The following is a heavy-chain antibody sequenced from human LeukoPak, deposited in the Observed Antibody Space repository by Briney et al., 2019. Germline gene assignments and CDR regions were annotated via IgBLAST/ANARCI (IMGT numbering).Heavy chain of an antibody. Sequence: GSLRLSCAVSGFNVETNYMTWVRQSPGKGLECISVSYPAGNTNYADSVKGRFTISRDNPKNTLYLQMNRLRADDTAVYYCVRDSWMWELDGFDLWGQGTVVTVSS. J-gene: IGHJ3*01. CDR2: SYPAGNT. D-gene: IGHD1-26*01. V-gene: IGHV3-53*01. CDR3: VRDSWMWELDGFDL. CDR1: GFNVETNY.